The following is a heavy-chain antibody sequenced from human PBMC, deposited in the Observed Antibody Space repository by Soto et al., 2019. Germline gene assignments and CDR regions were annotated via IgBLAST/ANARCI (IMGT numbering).Heavy chain of an antibody. V-gene: IGHV3-33*06. Sequence: GGSLRLSCAASGFTFSSYGIHWVRQAPGKGLEWVAVIWYDGSNKYYADSVKGRFTISRDNSKNTLYLQMNSLRAEDTAVYYCAKDYGDYFDAFDIWGQGTMVTVSS. D-gene: IGHD4-17*01. J-gene: IGHJ3*02. CDR3: AKDYGDYFDAFDI. CDR2: IWYDGSNK. CDR1: GFTFSSYG.